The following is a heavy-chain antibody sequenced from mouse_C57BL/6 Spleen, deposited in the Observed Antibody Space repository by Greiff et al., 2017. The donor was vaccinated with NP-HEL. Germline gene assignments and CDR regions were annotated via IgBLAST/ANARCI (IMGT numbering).Heavy chain of an antibody. CDR1: GYTFTSYW. D-gene: IGHD4-1*02. CDR3: ARSTGTWYFDV. J-gene: IGHJ1*03. V-gene: IGHV1-64*01. Sequence: QVHVKQPGAELVKPGASVKLSCKASGYTFTSYWMHWVKQRPGQGLEWIGMIHPNSGSTNYNEKFKSKATLTVDKSSSTAYMQLSSLTSEDSAVYYCARSTGTWYFDVWGTGTTVTVSS. CDR2: IHPNSGST.